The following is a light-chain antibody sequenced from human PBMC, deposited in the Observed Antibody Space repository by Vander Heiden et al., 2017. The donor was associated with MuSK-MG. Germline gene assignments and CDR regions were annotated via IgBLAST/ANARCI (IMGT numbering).Light chain of an antibody. J-gene: IGKJ2*01. CDR3: MQATQFPYT. Sequence: DIVMTQTPLSSPVTLGQPASISCRSSQSLVHSDGNTYLNWLQQRPGQPPRLLIYKISDLFSGVPGRFSGSGAGTDFTLRITRVEAEDVGVYYCMQATQFPYTFGQGTKLEIK. CDR1: QSLVHSDGNTY. V-gene: IGKV2-24*01. CDR2: KIS.